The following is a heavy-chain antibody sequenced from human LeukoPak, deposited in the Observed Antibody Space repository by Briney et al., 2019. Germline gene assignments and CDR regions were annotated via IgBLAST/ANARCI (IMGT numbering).Heavy chain of an antibody. Sequence: GGSLRLSCAASRFTFSNYWMHWVRQAPGKGLVWVSRLISDGSSTSYADSVKGRFTISRDNAKNTLYLQMSSLRAEDTAVYYCARTRWGAFDIWGQGTMVTVSS. CDR1: RFTFSNYW. J-gene: IGHJ3*02. CDR2: LISDGSST. CDR3: ARTRWGAFDI. D-gene: IGHD1-26*01. V-gene: IGHV3-74*01.